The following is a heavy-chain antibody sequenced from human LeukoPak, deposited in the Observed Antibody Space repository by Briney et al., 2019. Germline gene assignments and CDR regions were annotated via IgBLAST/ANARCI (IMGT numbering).Heavy chain of an antibody. CDR3: ARTTEGYAGGPGYSYYYYMDV. J-gene: IGHJ6*03. CDR1: DDSITIYY. D-gene: IGHD5-12*01. V-gene: IGHV4-59*01. Sequence: PSETLSLTCSVSDDSITIYYWTWIRQPPGKGLEWIGYIDHTGTTNYNPSLNSRVTISRDTSKNQVSLKLRSVTAADTAVYYCARTTEGYAGGPGYSYYYYMDVWGKGTTVTISS. CDR2: IDHTGTT.